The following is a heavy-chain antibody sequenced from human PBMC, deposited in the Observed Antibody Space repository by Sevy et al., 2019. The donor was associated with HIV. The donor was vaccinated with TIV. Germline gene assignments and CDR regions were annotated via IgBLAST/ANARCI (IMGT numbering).Heavy chain of an antibody. D-gene: IGHD5-18*01. Sequence: SETLSFTCAVYGGSFSGYYWRWIRQPPGKGLEWIGEINHSGSTNYNPSLKSRVTISVDTSKNQFSLKLSSVTAADTAVYYCARGRFSIDSYGYYYFDYWGQGTLVTVS. CDR3: ARGRFSIDSYGYYYFDY. CDR1: GGSFSGYY. V-gene: IGHV4-34*01. J-gene: IGHJ4*02. CDR2: INHSGST.